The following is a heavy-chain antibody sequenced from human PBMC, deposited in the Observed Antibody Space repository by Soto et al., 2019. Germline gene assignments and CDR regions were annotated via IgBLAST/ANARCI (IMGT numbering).Heavy chain of an antibody. V-gene: IGHV3-21*01. CDR3: VRDEAERPGWFDR. Sequence: PGGSLRLSCAASGFTFSSYSMNWVRQAPGKGLEWVSFISRSSRDIYYADSVKGRFTISRDNVRDSLFLQMNSLRAEDAAVYYCVRDEAERPGWFDRWGQGTLVTVSS. CDR1: GFTFSSYS. J-gene: IGHJ5*02. D-gene: IGHD6-6*01. CDR2: ISRSSRDI.